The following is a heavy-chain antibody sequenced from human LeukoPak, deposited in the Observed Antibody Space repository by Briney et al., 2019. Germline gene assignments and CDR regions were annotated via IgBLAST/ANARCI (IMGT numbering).Heavy chain of an antibody. V-gene: IGHV3-7*01. J-gene: IGHJ4*02. CDR3: ARQRYSDY. CDR1: GFTFSRYW. CDR2: IKEDGSEN. D-gene: IGHD1-1*01. Sequence: GGSLRLSCAASGFTFSRYWMTWVRQAPGKGLEWVANIKEDGSENSYVESVKGRFTISRDNAKNSLYLQLNSLRVEDTAVYFCARQRYSDYWGQGTLVTVSS.